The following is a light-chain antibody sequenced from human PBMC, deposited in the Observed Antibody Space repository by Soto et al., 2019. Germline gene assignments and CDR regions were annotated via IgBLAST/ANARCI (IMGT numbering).Light chain of an antibody. CDR2: AVS. Sequence: QSVLTQPASVSGSPGQSITISCTGTASDVGGYNYVSWYQQHPGKAPKLMIHAVSNRPSGISSRFSGSKSGNTASLTISGLQSEAEADYFCCSYPRRTHYVLGNATKVTV. J-gene: IGLJ1*01. CDR1: ASDVGGYNY. V-gene: IGLV2-14*01. CDR3: CSYPRRTHYV.